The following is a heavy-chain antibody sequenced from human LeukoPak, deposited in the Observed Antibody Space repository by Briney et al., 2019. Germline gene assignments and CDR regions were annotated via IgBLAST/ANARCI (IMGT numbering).Heavy chain of an antibody. CDR2: ISSSSSYI. D-gene: IGHD6-19*01. V-gene: IGHV3-21*01. J-gene: IGHJ3*02. CDR3: ARVSVAYTVLDAFDI. CDR1: GFTFSSYS. Sequence: PGGSLRLSCAASGFTFSSYSMNWVRQAPGKGLEWVSSISSSSSYIYYADSVRGRFTISRDNAENSLYLQMNSLRAEDTAVYYCARVSVAYTVLDAFDIWGQGTMVTVSS.